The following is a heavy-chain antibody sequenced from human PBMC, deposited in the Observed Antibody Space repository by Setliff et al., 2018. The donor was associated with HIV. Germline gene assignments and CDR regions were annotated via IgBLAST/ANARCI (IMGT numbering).Heavy chain of an antibody. D-gene: IGHD1-7*01. CDR3: AKHMNSVDYFDC. V-gene: IGHV3-23*03. Sequence: GSLRLSCAASGFTFSSYALSWVRQAPGKGLEWVSVIYSDADSTYYADSVKGRFTIARDISKNTLYLQMNSLRAEDTAVYYCAKHMNSVDYFDCWGQGTQVTVSS. J-gene: IGHJ4*02. CDR1: GFTFSSYA. CDR2: IYSDADST.